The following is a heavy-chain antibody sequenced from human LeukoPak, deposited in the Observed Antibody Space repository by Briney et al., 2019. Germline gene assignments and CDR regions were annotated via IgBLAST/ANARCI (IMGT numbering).Heavy chain of an antibody. J-gene: IGHJ4*02. CDR2: ISGSGGST. CDR1: GFTFSSYA. CDR3: ARGTPPYRGIGGFLEWLPLDY. D-gene: IGHD3-3*01. V-gene: IGHV3-23*01. Sequence: GGSLRLSCAASGFTFSSYAMSWVRQAPGKGLEWVSAISGSGGSTYYADSVKGRFAISRDNSKNTLYLQMNSLRAEDTAVYYCARGTPPYRGIGGFLEWLPLDYWGQGTLVTVSS.